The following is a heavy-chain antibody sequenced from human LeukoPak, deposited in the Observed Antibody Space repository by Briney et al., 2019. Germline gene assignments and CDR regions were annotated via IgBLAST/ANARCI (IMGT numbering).Heavy chain of an antibody. D-gene: IGHD6-19*01. Sequence: ASVKVSCKASGYSFTDKYMHWVRQAPGQGLEWMGWINPNSGGTNYAQKFQGRVTMTTDTSMSTAYMELSRLTSDDTAVYYCARGGSGWFDAFDIWGQGTMVTVSS. CDR3: ARGGSGWFDAFDI. J-gene: IGHJ3*02. V-gene: IGHV1-2*02. CDR1: GYSFTDKY. CDR2: INPNSGGT.